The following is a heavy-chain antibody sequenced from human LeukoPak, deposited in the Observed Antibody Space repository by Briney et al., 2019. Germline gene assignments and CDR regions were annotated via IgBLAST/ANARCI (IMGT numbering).Heavy chain of an antibody. Sequence: SETLSLTCTVSGGSTSTYYWSWIRQPPGKGLEWIGYIYHRGRTYYNPSLKSRVSISVDRSKNQFSLKLSSVTAADTAVYYCARASLAYCGGDCYYYWYLDLWGRGTLVTVSS. CDR3: ARASLAYCGGDCYYYWYLDL. CDR1: GGSTSTYY. D-gene: IGHD2-21*02. V-gene: IGHV4-59*12. J-gene: IGHJ2*01. CDR2: IYHRGRT.